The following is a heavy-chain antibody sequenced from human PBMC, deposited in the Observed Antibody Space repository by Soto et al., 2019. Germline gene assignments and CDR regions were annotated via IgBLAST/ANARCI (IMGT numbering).Heavy chain of an antibody. CDR2: IKQDGSEK. J-gene: IGHJ6*03. V-gene: IGHV3-7*01. D-gene: IGHD6-13*01. CDR1: GFTFSSYW. Sequence: PGGSLRLSCAASGFTFSSYWMSWVRQAPGKGLEWVANIKQDGSEKYYVDSVKGRFTISRDNAKNSLYLQMNSLRAEDTAVYYCASKYSSSWEYYYYYYMDVWGKGTTVTVSS. CDR3: ASKYSSSWEYYYYYYMDV.